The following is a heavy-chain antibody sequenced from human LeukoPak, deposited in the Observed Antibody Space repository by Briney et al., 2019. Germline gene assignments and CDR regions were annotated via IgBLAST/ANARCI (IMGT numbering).Heavy chain of an antibody. D-gene: IGHD2-2*02. Sequence: GESLKISCKGSGYSFTSYWIAWVRQMPGKGLEWMGIIYPGDSHTRYSPSFQDRVTISVDKSISTAYLQWSSLKASDTAMYYCARGPYAYTSSATLGSYNWFDPWGQGSLVTVSS. V-gene: IGHV5-51*01. CDR3: ARGPYAYTSSATLGSYNWFDP. CDR2: IYPGDSHT. CDR1: GYSFTSYW. J-gene: IGHJ5*02.